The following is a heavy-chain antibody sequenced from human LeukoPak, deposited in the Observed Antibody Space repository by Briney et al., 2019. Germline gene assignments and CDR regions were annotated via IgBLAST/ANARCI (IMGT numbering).Heavy chain of an antibody. CDR2: ISSISSTM. CDR3: AKGDLRYFDVSSFDY. D-gene: IGHD3-9*01. J-gene: IGHJ4*02. Sequence: GGSLRLSCAASKFTFSDYYMSWIRQAPGKGLEWVSYISSISSTMYYADSVKGRFTISRDNAKNSLYLQMNSLRAEDTAVYYCAKGDLRYFDVSSFDYWGQGTLVTVSS. V-gene: IGHV3-11*01. CDR1: KFTFSDYY.